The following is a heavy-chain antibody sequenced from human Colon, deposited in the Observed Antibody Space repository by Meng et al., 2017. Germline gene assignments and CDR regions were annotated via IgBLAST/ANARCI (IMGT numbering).Heavy chain of an antibody. CDR3: ARDHAPFDYGLSRPGLDP. J-gene: IGHJ5*02. V-gene: IGHV4-4*07. D-gene: IGHD3-16*01. CDR1: GGSISDYY. CDR2: IRGSGST. Sequence: GSLRLSSNVSGGSISDYYWNWIRQPVGKGLEWIGRIRGSGSTNFNPSLKGRVTMSVDTSKNQFSLKLYSVTAADTAVYFCARDHAPFDYGLSRPGLDPWGQGTLVT.